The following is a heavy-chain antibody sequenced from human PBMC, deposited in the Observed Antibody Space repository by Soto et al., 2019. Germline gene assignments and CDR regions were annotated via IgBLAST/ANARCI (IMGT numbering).Heavy chain of an antibody. CDR3: TRAGASDWNYVSTSS. D-gene: IGHD1-7*01. V-gene: IGHV1-18*04. J-gene: IGHJ4*02. CDR2: ISAKSGNT. CDR1: GYTFTTSG. Sequence: QLVQSGAEVKKPGASVKVSCKASGYTFTTSGFNWVRQAPGQGLEWTGWISAKSGNTNYAQKLQGRVTMTTDTSTSTVYMELKSLTSDDTAIYYCTRAGASDWNYVSTSSWGQGTLVTVSS.